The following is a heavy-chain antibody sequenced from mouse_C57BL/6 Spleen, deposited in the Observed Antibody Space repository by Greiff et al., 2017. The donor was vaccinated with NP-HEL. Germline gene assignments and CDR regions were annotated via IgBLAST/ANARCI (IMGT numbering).Heavy chain of an antibody. D-gene: IGHD1-1*01. CDR1: GYTFTSYW. V-gene: IGHV1-52*01. CDR2: IDPSDSET. CDR3: ARSGDYGSGYPFAY. J-gene: IGHJ3*01. Sequence: QVQLQQPGAGLVRPGSSVKLSCKAPGYTFTSYWMHWVKQRPIQGLDWIGNIDPSDSETHYNQKFKDKATLTVDKSSSTAYMQLSSLTSEDSAVYYWARSGDYGSGYPFAYWGQGTLVTVSA.